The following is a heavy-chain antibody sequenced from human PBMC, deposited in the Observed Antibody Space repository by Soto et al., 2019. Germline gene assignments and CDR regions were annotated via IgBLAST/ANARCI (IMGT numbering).Heavy chain of an antibody. Sequence: SVKVSCKASGGNPSNSAISWVRQAPGQGLEWMGGIIPVFGIVSYAQNFQGRVTITADESTSTAYMELSSLRSEDTAVYFCARARIRAAPSTAYYGLDVWGQGTTVTVSS. CDR1: GGNPSNSA. CDR3: ARARIRAAPSTAYYGLDV. V-gene: IGHV1-69*13. D-gene: IGHD6-25*01. CDR2: IIPVFGIV. J-gene: IGHJ6*02.